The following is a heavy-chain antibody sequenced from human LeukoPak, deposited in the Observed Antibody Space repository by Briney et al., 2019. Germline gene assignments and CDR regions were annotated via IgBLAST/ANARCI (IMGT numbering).Heavy chain of an antibody. CDR3: AKGSSGYFADL. Sequence: PGGSLRLSCAASGFTFSTYAMTWVRQAPGKGLEWVSAISNDGGGTQYADFVEGRFTISGDNSKNTLFLQMSSLRAEDTALYYCAKGSSGYFADLWGQGTLVTVSS. D-gene: IGHD3-22*01. CDR2: ISNDGGGT. J-gene: IGHJ5*02. CDR1: GFTFSTYA. V-gene: IGHV3-23*01.